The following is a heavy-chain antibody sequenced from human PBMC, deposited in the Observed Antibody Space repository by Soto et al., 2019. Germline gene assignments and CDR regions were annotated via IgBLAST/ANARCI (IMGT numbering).Heavy chain of an antibody. Sequence: PGESLKISCKGSGYSFTSYWISWVRQMPGKGLEWMGRIDPSDSYTNYSPSFQGHVTISADKSISTAYLQWSSLKASDTAMYYCASGGVTTGYYCGMDVWGQGTTVTVSS. CDR1: GYSFTSYW. CDR2: IDPSDSYT. V-gene: IGHV5-10-1*01. CDR3: ASGGVTTGYYCGMDV. J-gene: IGHJ6*02. D-gene: IGHD2-21*02.